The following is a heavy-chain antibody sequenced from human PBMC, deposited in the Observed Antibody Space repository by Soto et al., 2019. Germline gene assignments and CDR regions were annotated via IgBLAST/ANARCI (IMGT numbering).Heavy chain of an antibody. Sequence: PGGSLRLSCAASGFTFGSYGMAWVRQAPGKGLECVSGITAATGTTYYADSVKGRFTISRDLSTNTLFLQMNSLRAADSAVYYCAKAKGRSNCFFSGLDVWGQGTTVTVSS. CDR2: ITAATGTT. CDR3: AKAKGRSNCFFSGLDV. J-gene: IGHJ6*02. D-gene: IGHD2-21*01. CDR1: GFTFGSYG. V-gene: IGHV3-23*01.